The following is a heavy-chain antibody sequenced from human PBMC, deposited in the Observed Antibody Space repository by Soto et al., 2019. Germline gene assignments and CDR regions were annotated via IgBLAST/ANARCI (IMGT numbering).Heavy chain of an antibody. CDR2: ISGSGGST. J-gene: IGHJ4*02. Sequence: GGSLRLSCAASGFTFSSYAMSWVRQAPGKGLEWVSAISGSGGSTYYADSVKGRFTISRDNSKNTLYLQMNSLRAEDTAVYYCAKEIAYYCSGGSCYSSHYFDYWGQGTLVTVSS. CDR1: GFTFSSYA. D-gene: IGHD2-15*01. CDR3: AKEIAYYCSGGSCYSSHYFDY. V-gene: IGHV3-23*01.